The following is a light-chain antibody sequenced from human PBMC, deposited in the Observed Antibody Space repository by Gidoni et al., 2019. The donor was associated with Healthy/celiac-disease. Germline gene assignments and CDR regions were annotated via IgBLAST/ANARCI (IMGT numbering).Light chain of an antibody. CDR3: QQYGSSFT. CDR2: GAS. V-gene: IGKV3-20*01. CDR1: QSVSSSY. Sequence: IVLTQSPGTMSLSPGERATLSCRASQSVSSSYLAWYQQKPGQAPRLLIYGASSTATGIPDRFSGSGSGTDFTLTISRLEPEDFAVYYCQQYGSSFTFGPGTKVDIK. J-gene: IGKJ3*01.